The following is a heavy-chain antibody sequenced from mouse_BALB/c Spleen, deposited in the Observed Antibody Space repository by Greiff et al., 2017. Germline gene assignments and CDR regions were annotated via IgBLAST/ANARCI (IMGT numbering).Heavy chain of an antibody. CDR1: GFTFSSYA. Sequence: EVQLVESGGGLVKPGGSLKLSCAASGFTFSSYAMSWVRQTPEKRLEWVASISSGGSTYYPDSVKGRFTISRDNARNILYLQMSSLRSEDTAMYYCERGGFTTVVAHWYFDVWGAGTTVTVSS. J-gene: IGHJ1*01. CDR2: ISSGGST. D-gene: IGHD1-1*01. V-gene: IGHV5-6-5*01. CDR3: ERGGFTTVVAHWYFDV.